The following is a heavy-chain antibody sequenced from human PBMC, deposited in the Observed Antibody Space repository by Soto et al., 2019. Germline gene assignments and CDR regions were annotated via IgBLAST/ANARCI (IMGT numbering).Heavy chain of an antibody. V-gene: IGHV3-23*01. J-gene: IGHJ4*02. CDR3: AKSACSTSCYGDNLAYYFDY. CDR2: ISGSGGST. D-gene: IGHD2-2*01. CDR1: GFTFSSYA. Sequence: GGSLRLSCAASGFTFSSYAMSWVRQAPGKGLEWVSAISGSGGSTYYADSVKGRFTISRDNSKNTLYLQMNSLRAEDTAVYYCAKSACSTSCYGDNLAYYFDYWGQGTLVTVSS.